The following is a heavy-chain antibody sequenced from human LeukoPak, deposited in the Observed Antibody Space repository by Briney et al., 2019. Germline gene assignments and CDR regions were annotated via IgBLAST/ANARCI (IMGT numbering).Heavy chain of an antibody. CDR2: IYSGGST. D-gene: IGHD1-20*01. CDR3: ARDLNWNGDY. Sequence: GGSLRLSCAASGFTFSSYGMHWVRQAPGKGLEWVSVIYSGGSTYYADSVKGRFTISRDNSKNTLYLQMNSLRAEDTAVYYCARDLNWNGDYWGQGTLVTVSS. V-gene: IGHV3-NL1*01. J-gene: IGHJ4*02. CDR1: GFTFSSYG.